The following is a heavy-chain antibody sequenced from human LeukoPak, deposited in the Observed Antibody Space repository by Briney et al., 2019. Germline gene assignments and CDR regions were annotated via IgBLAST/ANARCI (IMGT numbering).Heavy chain of an antibody. J-gene: IGHJ6*03. D-gene: IGHD3-9*01. CDR2: IYYSGST. CDR1: GGSISSYY. CDR3: ARSATGYPPYYMDV. V-gene: IGHV4-59*01. Sequence: PSETLSLTCTVSGGSISSYYWSWIRQPPGKGLEWIGNIYYSGSTNYNPSLKSRVTISVDTSKNQFSLKLSSVTAGDTAVYYCARSATGYPPYYMDVWGKGTTVTVSS.